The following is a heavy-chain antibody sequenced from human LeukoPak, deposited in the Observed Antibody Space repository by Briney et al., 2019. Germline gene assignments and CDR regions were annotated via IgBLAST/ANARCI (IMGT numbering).Heavy chain of an antibody. CDR1: GYTFTSYL. J-gene: IGHJ4*02. CDR2: TNPSSGST. D-gene: IGHD3-10*01. V-gene: IGHV1-46*01. Sequence: ASVKVSCKASGYTFTSYLIHWVRQAPGQGLEWMGLTNPSSGSTIAQKFRGRVTMTKNTSTNTVYMDPSSLGSEDTAVYYCVRELAGGSFDYWGQGSLVTVSS. CDR3: VRELAGGSFDY.